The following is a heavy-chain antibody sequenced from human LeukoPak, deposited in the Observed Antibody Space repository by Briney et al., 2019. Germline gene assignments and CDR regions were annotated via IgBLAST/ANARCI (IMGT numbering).Heavy chain of an antibody. D-gene: IGHD2-2*01. CDR3: ARADCSSTSCLPASFDP. Sequence: ASVKVSCKASGYTFTGYYMHWVRQAPGPGLEWMGWINPNSGGTNYAQKFQGRVTMTRDTSISTAYMELSRLRSDDTAVYYCARADCSSTSCLPASFDPWGQGTLVTVSS. CDR2: INPNSGGT. CDR1: GYTFTGYY. V-gene: IGHV1-2*02. J-gene: IGHJ5*02.